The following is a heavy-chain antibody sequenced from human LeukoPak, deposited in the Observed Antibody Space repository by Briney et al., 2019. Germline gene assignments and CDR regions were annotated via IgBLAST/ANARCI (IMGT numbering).Heavy chain of an antibody. D-gene: IGHD2-2*01. CDR1: GFTFSSYW. V-gene: IGHV3-7*01. CDR3: AVALGYCSSTSCSDDAFDI. J-gene: IGHJ3*02. Sequence: GGSLRLSCAASGFTFSSYWMSWVRQAPGKGLEWVANIKQDGSEKYYVDSVKGRFTISGDNAKNSLYLQMNSLRAEDTAVYYRAVALGYCSSTSCSDDAFDIWGQGTMVTVSS. CDR2: IKQDGSEK.